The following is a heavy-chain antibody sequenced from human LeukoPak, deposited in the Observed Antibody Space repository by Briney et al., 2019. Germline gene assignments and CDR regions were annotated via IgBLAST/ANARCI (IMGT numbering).Heavy chain of an antibody. Sequence: GGSLRLSCATSGFTFGSYAMTWVRQAPGKGLEWVSGITGIDSTPYYADSVKGRFTISRDNSKNTLYLQMNSLRAEDTAVYYCAKELSSGWYRFGFDYWGQGTLVTVSS. CDR3: AKELSSGWYRFGFDY. CDR1: GFTFGSYA. CDR2: ITGIDSTP. D-gene: IGHD6-19*01. J-gene: IGHJ4*02. V-gene: IGHV3-23*01.